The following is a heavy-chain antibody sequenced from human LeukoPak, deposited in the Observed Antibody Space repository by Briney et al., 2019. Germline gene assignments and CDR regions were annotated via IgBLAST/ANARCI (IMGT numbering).Heavy chain of an antibody. V-gene: IGHV4-61*01. CDR2: IYYSGST. CDR1: GGSVSSGSYY. Sequence: SETPSLTCTVSGGSVSSGSYYWSWIRQPPGKGLEWIGYIYYSGSTNYNPSLKSRVTISVDTSKNQFSLKLSSVTAADTAVYYCAREILGYCSSTSCYNWFDPWGQGTLVTVSS. D-gene: IGHD2-2*01. CDR3: AREILGYCSSTSCYNWFDP. J-gene: IGHJ5*02.